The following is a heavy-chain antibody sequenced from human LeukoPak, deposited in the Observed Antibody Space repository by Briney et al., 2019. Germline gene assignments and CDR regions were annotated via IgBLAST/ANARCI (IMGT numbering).Heavy chain of an antibody. D-gene: IGHD1-26*01. CDR2: IYYSGST. V-gene: IGHV4-39*01. Sequence: SETLSLTCTVSGGSISSSRYYWGWIRQPPGKGLEWIGSIYYSGSTYYNPSLKSRVTISVDTSKNQFSLKLSSVTAADTAVYYCARRDGGSYYGGDFDYWGQGTLVTVSS. CDR1: GGSISSSRYY. CDR3: ARRDGGSYYGGDFDY. J-gene: IGHJ4*02.